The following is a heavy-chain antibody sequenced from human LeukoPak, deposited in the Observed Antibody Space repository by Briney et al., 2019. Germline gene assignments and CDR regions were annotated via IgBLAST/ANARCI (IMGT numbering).Heavy chain of an antibody. CDR2: INPNSGGT. Sequence: ASVKVSCKASGYTFTGYYMHWVRQAPGQGLEWMGWINPNSGGTNYAQKFQGRVTMTRDTSISTAYMELSRLRSDDTAVYYCARDQGVPAAIAAAGFNWFDPWGQGTLVTVSS. CDR1: GYTFTGYY. J-gene: IGHJ5*02. CDR3: ARDQGVPAAIAAAGFNWFDP. V-gene: IGHV1-2*02. D-gene: IGHD6-13*01.